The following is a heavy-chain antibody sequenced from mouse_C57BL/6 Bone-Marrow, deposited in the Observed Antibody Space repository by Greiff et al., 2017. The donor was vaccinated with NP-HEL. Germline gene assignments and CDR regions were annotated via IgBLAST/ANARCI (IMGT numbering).Heavy chain of an antibody. CDR2: IDPETGGT. J-gene: IGHJ2*01. CDR1: GYTFTDYE. CDR3: TTYYYGSSYEKYFDY. D-gene: IGHD1-1*01. Sequence: VQLQQSGAELVRPGASVTLSCKASGYTFTDYEMHWVKQTPVHGLEWIGAIDPETGGTAYNQKFKGKAILTADKSSSTAYMELRSLTSEDSAVYYCTTYYYGSSYEKYFDYWGQGTTLTVSS. V-gene: IGHV1-15*01.